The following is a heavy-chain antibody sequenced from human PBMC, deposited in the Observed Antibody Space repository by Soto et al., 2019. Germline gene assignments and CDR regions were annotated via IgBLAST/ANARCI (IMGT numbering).Heavy chain of an antibody. CDR2: INHSGST. CDR1: GGSFSGYY. Sequence: PSETLSLTCAVYGGSFSGYYWSWIRQPPGKGLEWIGEINHSGSTNYNPSLKSRVTISVDTSKNQFSLKLSSVTAADTAVYYCARAPSRPPGSYYFDYWGQGTLVTVSS. V-gene: IGHV4-34*01. CDR3: ARAPSRPPGSYYFDY. D-gene: IGHD3-10*01. J-gene: IGHJ4*02.